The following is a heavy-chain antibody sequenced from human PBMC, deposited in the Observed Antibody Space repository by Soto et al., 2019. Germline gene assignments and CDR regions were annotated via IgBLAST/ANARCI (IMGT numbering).Heavy chain of an antibody. D-gene: IGHD6-13*01. CDR3: ARGSSWYYYYGMDV. Sequence: SETLSLTCTVSGGSVSSGSYYWSWIRHPPGKGLEWIGYIYYSGSTNYNPSLKSRVTISVDTSKNQFSLKLSSVTAADTAVYYCARGSSWYYYYGMDVWGQGTTVTVSS. CDR1: GGSVSSGSYY. J-gene: IGHJ6*02. CDR2: IYYSGST. V-gene: IGHV4-61*01.